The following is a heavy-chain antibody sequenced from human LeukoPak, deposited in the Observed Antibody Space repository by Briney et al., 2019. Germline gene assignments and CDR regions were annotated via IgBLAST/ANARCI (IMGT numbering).Heavy chain of an antibody. CDR1: GDSISSGSYY. D-gene: IGHD1-26*01. J-gene: IGHJ4*02. Sequence: PSETLSLTCNVAGDSISSGSYYWSWIRQPPGKGLDWIGGIYYSGSTYYNPSLKSRVTISVDTSKNQFSLKLSSVTAADTAVYYCARRKVGAPPPPLRAAPNFDYWGQGTLVTVSS. CDR2: IYYSGST. CDR3: ARRKVGAPPPPLRAAPNFDY. V-gene: IGHV4-39*01.